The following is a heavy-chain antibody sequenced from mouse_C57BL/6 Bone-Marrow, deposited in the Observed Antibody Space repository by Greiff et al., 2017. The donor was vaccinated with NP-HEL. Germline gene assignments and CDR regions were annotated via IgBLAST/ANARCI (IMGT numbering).Heavy chain of an antibody. CDR2: IDPENGDT. V-gene: IGHV14-4*01. J-gene: IGHJ2*01. CDR1: GFNIKDDY. D-gene: IGHD3-2*02. Sequence: VQLQQSGAELVRPGASVKLSCTASGFNIKDDYMHWVKQRPEQGLEWIGWIDPENGDTEYASKFQGKATITADTSSNTAYLQLSSLTSEDTAVYYCTTSAAQATGYWGQGTTRTVSS. CDR3: TTSAAQATGY.